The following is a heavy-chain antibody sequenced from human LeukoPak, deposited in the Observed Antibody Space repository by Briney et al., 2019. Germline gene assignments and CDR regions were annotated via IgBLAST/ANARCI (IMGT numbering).Heavy chain of an antibody. D-gene: IGHD4-17*01. CDR2: IHYSGKT. Sequence: ASETLSLTCTVSGGSISSYYWSWIRQPPGKGLEWIGYIHYSGKTNYNPSLKSRVTISGDTSKNQISLKLSSVTDADTAVYYCSRHSRGDYGDSRVDYWGQGTLVTVSS. V-gene: IGHV4-59*08. CDR1: GGSISSYY. CDR3: SRHSRGDYGDSRVDY. J-gene: IGHJ4*02.